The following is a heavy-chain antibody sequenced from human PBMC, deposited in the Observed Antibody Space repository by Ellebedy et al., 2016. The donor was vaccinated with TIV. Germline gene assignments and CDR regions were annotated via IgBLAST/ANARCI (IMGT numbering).Heavy chain of an antibody. Sequence: AASVKVSCKTSGYTFTSYGISWVRQAPGQGLEWMGWISAYHGNTNYAQKLQGRVTMTTDTSTSTDYMELRSLRSDDTAVYYCARIAIAVAGYYYYYGMDVWGQGTTVTVSS. CDR1: GYTFTSYG. V-gene: IGHV1-18*01. J-gene: IGHJ6*02. CDR3: ARIAIAVAGYYYYYGMDV. D-gene: IGHD6-19*01. CDR2: ISAYHGNT.